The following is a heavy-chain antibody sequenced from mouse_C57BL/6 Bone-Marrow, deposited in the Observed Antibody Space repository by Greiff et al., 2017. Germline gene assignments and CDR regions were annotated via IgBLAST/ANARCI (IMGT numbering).Heavy chain of an antibody. J-gene: IGHJ4*01. Sequence: QVQLKQPGAELVKPGASVKMSCKASGYTFTSYWITWVKQRPGQGLEWIGDIYPGSGSTNYNEKFKSKATLTVDTSSSTAYMQLSSLTSEDSAVYYCNKFITTVVANYAMDYWGQGTSVTVSS. V-gene: IGHV1-55*01. CDR2: IYPGSGST. D-gene: IGHD1-1*01. CDR3: NKFITTVVANYAMDY. CDR1: GYTFTSYW.